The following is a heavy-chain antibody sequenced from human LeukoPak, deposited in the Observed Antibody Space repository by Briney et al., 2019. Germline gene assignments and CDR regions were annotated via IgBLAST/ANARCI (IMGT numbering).Heavy chain of an antibody. CDR3: ARSITMVRGVSYY. J-gene: IGHJ4*02. Sequence: SETLSLTCTVSGGSISSYYWSWIRQPPRKGLEWIGEINHSGSTSFNPSLKSRVTISVDTSKNQFSLKLNSVTAADTAVYYCARSITMVRGVSYYWGQGTLVTVSS. CDR1: GGSISSYY. CDR2: INHSGST. D-gene: IGHD3-10*01. V-gene: IGHV4-34*01.